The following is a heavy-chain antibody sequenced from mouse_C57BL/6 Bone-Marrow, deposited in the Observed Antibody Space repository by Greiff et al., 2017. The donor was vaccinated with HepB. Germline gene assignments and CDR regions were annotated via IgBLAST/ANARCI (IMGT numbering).Heavy chain of an antibody. Sequence: DVQLVESGGGLVQPGGSLKLSCAASGFTFSDYYMYWVRQTPEKRLEWVAYISNGGGSTYYPDTVKGRFTISSDNAKNTLYLQMSRLKSEDTAMYYCARQRVWLPYWYFDVWGTGTTVTVSS. J-gene: IGHJ1*03. CDR2: ISNGGGST. CDR3: ARQRVWLPYWYFDV. V-gene: IGHV5-12*01. D-gene: IGHD2-2*01. CDR1: GFTFSDYY.